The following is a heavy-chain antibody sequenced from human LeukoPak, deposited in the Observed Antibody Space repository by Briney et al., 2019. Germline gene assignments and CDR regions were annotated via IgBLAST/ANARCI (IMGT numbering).Heavy chain of an antibody. V-gene: IGHV3-48*01. CDR3: ARDEENFWSGSDFDY. Sequence: PGGSLRLSCAASGFTFSSYSMNWVRQAPGKWLEWVSYISSSSSTIYYADSVKGRFTISRDNAKNSLHLQMNSLRAEDTAVYYCARDEENFWSGSDFDYWGQGTLVTVSS. D-gene: IGHD3-3*01. CDR1: GFTFSSYS. CDR2: ISSSSSTI. J-gene: IGHJ4*02.